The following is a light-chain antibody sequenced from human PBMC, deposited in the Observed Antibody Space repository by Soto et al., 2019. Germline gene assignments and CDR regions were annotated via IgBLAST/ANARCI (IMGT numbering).Light chain of an antibody. CDR2: DAS. V-gene: IGKV1-5*01. CDR1: QSISFW. J-gene: IGKJ2*03. Sequence: DIQMTQSPSTLYASVGDRVTITCRSSQSISFWLAWYQQKPGKAPKLLIYDASTLYSGVPSRFSGSRSGTEFTLTISSLQPDDFASYYCQQYNSFAPYSFGQGTKLEI. CDR3: QQYNSFAPYS.